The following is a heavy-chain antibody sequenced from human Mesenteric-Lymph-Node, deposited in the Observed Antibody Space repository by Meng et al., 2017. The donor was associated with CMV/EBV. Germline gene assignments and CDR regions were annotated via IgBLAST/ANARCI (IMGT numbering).Heavy chain of an antibody. D-gene: IGHD2-21*01. CDR3: ARVYCGDDCYSGDYFDY. CDR1: GFTFSSYW. V-gene: IGHV3-74*01. Sequence: GESLKISCAASGFTFSSYWMHWVRQAPGKGLVWVSRINSDGSSTSYADSEKGRFTISRDNAKNTLYLQMNSLRAEDTAVYYCARVYCGDDCYSGDYFDYWGQGTTVTVSS. J-gene: IGHJ4*03. CDR2: INSDGSST.